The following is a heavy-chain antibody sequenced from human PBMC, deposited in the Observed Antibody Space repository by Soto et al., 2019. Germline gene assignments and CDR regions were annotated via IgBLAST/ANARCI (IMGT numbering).Heavy chain of an antibody. D-gene: IGHD6-19*01. Sequence: QVQLVESGGGVVQPGTSLRLSCTASGFSFSSHGMHWVRQAPGKGLEWVATIWYDGRKDQYADSVKGRFTISRDDSKNTLYLQMNSLRAEDTAVYHCAREDSRGWYAGYWGQGTLVTVSS. V-gene: IGHV3-33*01. CDR3: AREDSRGWYAGY. J-gene: IGHJ4*02. CDR1: GFSFSSHG. CDR2: IWYDGRKD.